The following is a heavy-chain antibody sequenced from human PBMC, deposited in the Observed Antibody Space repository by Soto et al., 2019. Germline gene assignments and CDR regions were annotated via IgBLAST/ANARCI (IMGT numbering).Heavy chain of an antibody. CDR3: ARRTDYGDFDY. D-gene: IGHD4-17*01. Sequence: PSETLSLTCTVSGGSISSSSYYWGWIRQPPGKGLEWIGTIYYSGSTYYSSSLKSRVTISVDTSKSQFSLRLSSVTAADTAVYYCARRTDYGDFDYWGQGTLVTVSS. V-gene: IGHV4-39*01. CDR2: IYYSGST. J-gene: IGHJ4*02. CDR1: GGSISSSSYY.